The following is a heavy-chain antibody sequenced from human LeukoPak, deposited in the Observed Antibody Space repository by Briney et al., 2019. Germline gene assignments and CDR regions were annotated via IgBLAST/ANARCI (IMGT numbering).Heavy chain of an antibody. CDR3: ARSPPRGYASLDY. J-gene: IGHJ4*02. Sequence: PSETLSLTCTVSGGSISSGGYYWSWIRQHPGKGLEWIGYIYYSGSTYYNPSLKSRVTISVDTSENQFSLKLSSVTAADTAVYYCARSPPRGYASLDYWGQGTLVTVSS. V-gene: IGHV4-31*03. CDR1: GGSISSGGYY. D-gene: IGHD5-18*01. CDR2: IYYSGST.